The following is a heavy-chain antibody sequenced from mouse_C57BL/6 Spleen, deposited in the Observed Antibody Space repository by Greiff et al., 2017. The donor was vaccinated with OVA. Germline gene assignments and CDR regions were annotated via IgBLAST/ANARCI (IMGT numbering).Heavy chain of an antibody. CDR3: ARGGVVAKDYAMDY. CDR2: ISSGSSTI. CDR1: GFTFSDYG. Sequence: EVQGVESGGGLVKPGGSLKLSCAASGFTFSDYGMHWVRQAPEKGLEWVAYISSGSSTIYYADTVKGRFTISRDNAKNTLFLQMTSLRSEDTAMYYCARGGVVAKDYAMDYWGQGTSVTVSS. D-gene: IGHD1-1*01. J-gene: IGHJ4*01. V-gene: IGHV5-17*01.